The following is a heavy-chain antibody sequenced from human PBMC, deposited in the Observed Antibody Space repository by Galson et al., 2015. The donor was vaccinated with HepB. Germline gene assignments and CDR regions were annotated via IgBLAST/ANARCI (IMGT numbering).Heavy chain of an antibody. CDR2: ISSSSSYT. J-gene: IGHJ4*02. D-gene: IGHD3-10*01. V-gene: IGHV3-11*05. CDR1: GFTFSDYY. Sequence: SLRLSCAASGFTFSDYYMSWIRQAPGKGLKWVPYISSSSSYTNYADSVKGRFTISRDNAKNSLYLQMNSLRAEDTAVYYCARVQGSGSYYKEFDYWGQGTLVTVSS. CDR3: ARVQGSGSYYKEFDY.